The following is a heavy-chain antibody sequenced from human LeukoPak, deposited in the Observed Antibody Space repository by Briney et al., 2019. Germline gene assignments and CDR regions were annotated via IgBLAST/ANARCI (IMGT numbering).Heavy chain of an antibody. J-gene: IGHJ4*02. V-gene: IGHV3-23*01. Sequence: GGSLRLSCAASGFTFSSYAMSWVRQAPGKGLEWVSAISGSGGSTYYADSVKGRFTISRDNSKNTLYLQMNSLRAEDTAVYYCAKDPRYSSSWYVPTLADYWGQGTLVTVSS. D-gene: IGHD6-13*01. CDR1: GFTFSSYA. CDR3: AKDPRYSSSWYVPTLADY. CDR2: ISGSGGST.